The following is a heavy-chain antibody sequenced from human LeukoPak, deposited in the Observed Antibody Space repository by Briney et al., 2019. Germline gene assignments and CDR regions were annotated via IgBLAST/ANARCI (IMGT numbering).Heavy chain of an antibody. Sequence: PSETLSLTCAVYGGSFSGYYWSWIRQPPGKGLEWIGEINHSGSTNYNPSLKSRVTISVDTSKNQFSLKLSSVTAADTAVYYCARHEWDSSGWTPFDYWGQGTLVTVSS. V-gene: IGHV4-34*01. D-gene: IGHD6-19*01. CDR3: ARHEWDSSGWTPFDY. CDR2: INHSGST. CDR1: GGSFSGYY. J-gene: IGHJ4*02.